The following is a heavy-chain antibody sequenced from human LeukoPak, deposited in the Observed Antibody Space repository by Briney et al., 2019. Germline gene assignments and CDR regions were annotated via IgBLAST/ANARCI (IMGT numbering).Heavy chain of an antibody. CDR3: AKPFSSGYYYGAFDY. CDR2: ISGSGGST. D-gene: IGHD3-22*01. Sequence: GLNWVRQAPGRGLQWASAISGSGGSTNYADSVKGRFTISRDNSKNTLYLQMNSLRAEDTAVYYCAKPFSSGYYYGAFDYWGQGTLVTVSS. CDR1: G. J-gene: IGHJ4*02. V-gene: IGHV3-23*01.